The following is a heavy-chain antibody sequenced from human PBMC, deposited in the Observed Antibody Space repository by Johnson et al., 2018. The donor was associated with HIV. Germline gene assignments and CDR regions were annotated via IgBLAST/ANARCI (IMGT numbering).Heavy chain of an antibody. CDR3: ARATGSWMYAFDI. Sequence: MQLVESGGGLIQPGGSLRLSCAASGFTVSSNYMSWVRQAPGKGLEWVSVIYSGGSTSYADSVKGRFTISRDNSKNTLYLQMNSLRAEDTAVYSCARATGSWMYAFDIWGQGTMVTVSS. D-gene: IGHD2-2*03. CDR1: GFTVSSNY. V-gene: IGHV3-66*03. J-gene: IGHJ3*02. CDR2: IYSGGST.